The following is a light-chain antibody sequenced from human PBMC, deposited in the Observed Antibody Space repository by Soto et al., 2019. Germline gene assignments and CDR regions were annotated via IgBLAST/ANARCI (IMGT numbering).Light chain of an antibody. Sequence: QSVLTQPTSVSLSPGQSITISCTGNHNDIGTYDYVSWYQQHPGRAPRLLIHGVTTRPSGISGRFSASKSGLTASLTISGLQPEDEADYYCSSFTSNRIYVFGPGTKVTVL. V-gene: IGLV2-14*03. CDR3: SSFTSNRIYV. CDR1: HNDIGTYDY. J-gene: IGLJ1*01. CDR2: GVT.